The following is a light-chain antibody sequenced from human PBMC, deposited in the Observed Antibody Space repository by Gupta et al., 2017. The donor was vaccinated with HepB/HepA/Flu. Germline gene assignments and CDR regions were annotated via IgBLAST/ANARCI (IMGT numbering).Light chain of an antibody. Sequence: NVVIHSPASLAVSLGERATINCKSSQSVFFSSNNKNYLSWYQQKPGQPPKLLIYWASTRESGVPDRFSGSGSETDFTLTISSLQTEDVAVYYCQQHDNTPYTFGQGTKLEIK. V-gene: IGKV4-1*01. CDR1: QSVFFSSNNKNY. J-gene: IGKJ2*01. CDR2: WAS. CDR3: QQHDNTPYT.